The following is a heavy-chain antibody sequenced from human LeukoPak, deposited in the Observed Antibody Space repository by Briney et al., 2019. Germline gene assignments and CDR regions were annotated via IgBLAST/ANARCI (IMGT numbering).Heavy chain of an antibody. J-gene: IGHJ2*01. V-gene: IGHV3-53*01. CDR2: IYSTGST. Sequence: GGSLRLSCAASGFTVSSNYMNWVRQAPGKGLEWVSVIYSTGSTHYADSVKGRFTISRDNSKNTVYLQMNSLRAEDTAVYYCARDLENYRYFDLWGRGTRVTVSS. CDR3: ARDLENYRYFDL. CDR1: GFTVSSNY.